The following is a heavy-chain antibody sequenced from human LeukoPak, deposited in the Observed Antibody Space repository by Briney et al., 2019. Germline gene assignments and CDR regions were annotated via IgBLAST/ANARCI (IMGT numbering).Heavy chain of an antibody. J-gene: IGHJ5*02. CDR2: IDYDGSTT. CDR1: GFILSTFW. Sequence: HAGGSLRLSCAASGFILSTFWMHWVRHARGKGLVWVSRIDYDGSTTTYADSVKGRFTISRDNAKNTLYLQMNSLSAEDTAVYYCTHLGWFDPWGQGTLVTVSS. V-gene: IGHV3-74*01. CDR3: THLGWFDP.